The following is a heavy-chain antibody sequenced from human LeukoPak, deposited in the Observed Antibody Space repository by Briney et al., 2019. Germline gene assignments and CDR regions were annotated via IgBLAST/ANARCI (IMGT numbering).Heavy chain of an antibody. D-gene: IGHD5-18*01. CDR1: GGSFSGYY. J-gene: IGHJ5*02. CDR2: INHSGST. V-gene: IGHV4-34*01. Sequence: SETLSLTCAVYGGSFSGYYWSWIRQPPGKGLEWIGEINHSGSTNYNPSLKSRVTISVDTSKNQFSLKLSSVTAADTAVYYCARGGWIQLWFNSYNWFDPWGQGTLVTVSS. CDR3: ARGGWIQLWFNSYNWFDP.